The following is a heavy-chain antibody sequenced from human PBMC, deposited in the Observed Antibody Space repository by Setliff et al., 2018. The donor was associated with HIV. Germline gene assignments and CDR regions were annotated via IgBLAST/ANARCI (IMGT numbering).Heavy chain of an antibody. Sequence: ASVKVSCKAAGYTFSDYGIAWERQAPGQGLEWMGWISRYSGNTLYAQKFQGRVTMTTDTSTGTAYMELRSLRSDDTAVYYCARGAYDSTDTYYYYGMDVWGQGTSVTVS. D-gene: IGHD3-22*01. CDR2: ISRYSGNT. V-gene: IGHV1-18*01. CDR3: ARGAYDSTDTYYYYGMDV. J-gene: IGHJ6*02. CDR1: GYTFSDYG.